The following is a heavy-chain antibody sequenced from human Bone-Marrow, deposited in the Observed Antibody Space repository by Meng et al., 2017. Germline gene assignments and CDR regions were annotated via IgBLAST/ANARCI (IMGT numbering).Heavy chain of an antibody. Sequence: GESLKISCKASGYAFTSSWIGWVRQTPEKGLEWVAIISPRDSDTRYNPSFEGQVIISADKSISTPYLQWSSLKASDTAMYYCARHLGFEYFDYWGQGAPVTVSS. V-gene: IGHV5-51*01. CDR1: GYAFTSSW. J-gene: IGHJ4*02. D-gene: IGHD3-10*01. CDR2: ISPRDSDT. CDR3: ARHLGFEYFDY.